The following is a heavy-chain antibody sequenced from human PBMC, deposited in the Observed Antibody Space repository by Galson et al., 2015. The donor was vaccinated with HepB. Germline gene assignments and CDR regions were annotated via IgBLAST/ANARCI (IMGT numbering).Heavy chain of an antibody. Sequence: ETLSLTCTVSGGSISSYYWSWLRQPPGKGLEWIGYIYYSGSTNYNPSLKSRVTISVDTSKNQFSLKLSSVTAADTAVYYCARHIRGFDWFDPWGQGTLVTLSS. V-gene: IGHV4-59*08. CDR1: GGSISSYY. CDR3: ARHIRGFDWFDP. J-gene: IGHJ5*02. CDR2: IYYSGST.